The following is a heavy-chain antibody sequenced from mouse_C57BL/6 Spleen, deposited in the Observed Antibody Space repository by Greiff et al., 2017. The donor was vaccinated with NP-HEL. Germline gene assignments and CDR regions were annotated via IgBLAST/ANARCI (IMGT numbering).Heavy chain of an antibody. CDR2: IHPNSGST. CDR1: GYTFTSYW. D-gene: IGHD2-4*01. Sequence: QVQLQQPGAELVKPGASVKLSCKASGYTFTSYWMHWVKQRPGQGLEWIGMIHPNSGSTNYNEKFKSKATLTVDKSSSTAYMQLSSLTSEDSAVYYCARPPYDYDGTGWYFDVWGTGTTVTVSS. V-gene: IGHV1-64*01. J-gene: IGHJ1*03. CDR3: ARPPYDYDGTGWYFDV.